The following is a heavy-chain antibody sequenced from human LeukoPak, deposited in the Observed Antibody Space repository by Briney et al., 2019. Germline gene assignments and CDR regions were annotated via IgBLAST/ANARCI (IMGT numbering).Heavy chain of an antibody. Sequence: PGESLKISCKGSGYNFPSYWIGWVRQLPGKGLEWVGIIYPGDSDTRYSPSFQGQVTISVDRSITTAYLQWSSLRASDTAIYYCAGASTIDYWGQGTLVTVSS. J-gene: IGHJ4*02. CDR1: GYNFPSYW. CDR2: IYPGDSDT. CDR3: AGASTIDY. D-gene: IGHD1-1*01. V-gene: IGHV5-51*01.